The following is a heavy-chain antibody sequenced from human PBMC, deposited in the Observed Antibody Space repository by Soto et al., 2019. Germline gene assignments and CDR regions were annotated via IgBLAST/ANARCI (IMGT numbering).Heavy chain of an antibody. Sequence: GASVKVSCKASGYTFTSYAMHWVRQAPGQWLEWMGWINAGNGNTKYSQKFQGRVTITRDTSASTDYMELSSLRSEDTAVYYCARGIDYDFWSGSYNYFDYWGQGTLVTVSS. CDR2: INAGNGNT. V-gene: IGHV1-3*01. D-gene: IGHD3-3*01. CDR1: GYTFTSYA. CDR3: ARGIDYDFWSGSYNYFDY. J-gene: IGHJ4*02.